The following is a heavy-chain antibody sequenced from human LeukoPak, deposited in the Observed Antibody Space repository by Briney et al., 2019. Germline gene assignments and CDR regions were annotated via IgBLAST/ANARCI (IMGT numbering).Heavy chain of an antibody. V-gene: IGHV1-69*05. CDR1: GGTFSSYA. J-gene: IGHJ6*03. Sequence: SVKVSCKASGGTFSSYAISWVRQAPEQGLEWMGRIIPIFGTANYAQKFQGRVTITTDESTSTAYMELSSLRSEDTAVYYCARAVPGYCSSTSCPIDYYYMDVWGKGTTVTVSS. CDR3: ARAVPGYCSSTSCPIDYYYMDV. D-gene: IGHD2-2*01. CDR2: IIPIFGTA.